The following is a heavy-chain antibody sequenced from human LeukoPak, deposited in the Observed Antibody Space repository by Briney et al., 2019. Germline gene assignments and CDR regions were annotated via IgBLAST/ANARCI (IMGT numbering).Heavy chain of an antibody. D-gene: IGHD4/OR15-4a*01. CDR3: ARDMHFHVATYV. Sequence: GGSLRLSCEASGFTFSAYAMTWVRQAPGKGLEWVSSVGSDNKPHYSESVKGRFAISRDNSQSMLFLQLNRLRAEDTALYYGARDMHFHVATYVRGQGTTVTVSS. CDR2: VGSDNKP. CDR1: GFTFSAYA. V-gene: IGHV3-23*01. J-gene: IGHJ6*02.